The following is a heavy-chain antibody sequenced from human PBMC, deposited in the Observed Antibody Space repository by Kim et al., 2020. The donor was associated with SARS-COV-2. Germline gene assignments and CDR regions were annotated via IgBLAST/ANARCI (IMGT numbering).Heavy chain of an antibody. V-gene: IGHV3-30*18. CDR3: AKDRLREGDVFDC. D-gene: IGHD2-21*02. CDR1: GFTLSSHG. Sequence: GGSLRLSCVASGFTLSSHGMHWVRQAPGKGLEWVGVISYDESKTFYANSVKGRFTISRDNSKKTVYLQMNSLREDDTAVYYCAKDRLREGDVFDCWGQGT. J-gene: IGHJ4*02. CDR2: ISYDESKT.